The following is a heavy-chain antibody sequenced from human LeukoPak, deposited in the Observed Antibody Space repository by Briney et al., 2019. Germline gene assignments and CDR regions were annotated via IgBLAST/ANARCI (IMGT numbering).Heavy chain of an antibody. CDR1: GFTFSSYS. D-gene: IGHD1-26*01. CDR3: ARDGSYGSTLDYYYYMDV. V-gene: IGHV3-21*01. Sequence: TGGSLRLSCAASGFTFSSYSMNWVRQAPGKGLEWVSSISSSSSYIYYADSVKGRFTTSRDNAKNSLYLQMNSLRAEDTAVYYCARDGSYGSTLDYYYYMDVWGKGTTVTVSS. J-gene: IGHJ6*03. CDR2: ISSSSSYI.